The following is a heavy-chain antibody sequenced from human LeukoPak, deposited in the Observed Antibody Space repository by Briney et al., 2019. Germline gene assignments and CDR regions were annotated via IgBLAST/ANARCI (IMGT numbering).Heavy chain of an antibody. V-gene: IGHV3-9*01. Sequence: GGSLRLSCAASGFTFDDYAMHWVRQAPGKGLEWVSGISWNSGSIGYADSVKGRFTISRDNAKNSLYLQMNSLRAEDTAVYYCARDPAAGNDAFDIWGQGTMVTVSS. CDR2: ISWNSGSI. CDR3: ARDPAAGNDAFDI. J-gene: IGHJ3*02. CDR1: GFTFDDYA. D-gene: IGHD6-13*01.